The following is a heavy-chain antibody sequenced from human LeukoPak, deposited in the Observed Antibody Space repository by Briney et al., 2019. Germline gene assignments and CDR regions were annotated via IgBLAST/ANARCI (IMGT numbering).Heavy chain of an antibody. CDR2: ISSSGSTI. V-gene: IGHV3-11*01. J-gene: IGHJ5*02. CDR1: GSTFSDYY. CDR3: ARAEVAAGIDVNWFDP. D-gene: IGHD6-13*01. Sequence: PGGSLRLSCAASGSTFSDYYMSWIRQAPGKGLEWVSYISSSGSTIYYADSVKGRFTISRDNAKNSLYLQMNSLRAEDTAVYYCARAEVAAGIDVNWFDPWGQGTLVTVSS.